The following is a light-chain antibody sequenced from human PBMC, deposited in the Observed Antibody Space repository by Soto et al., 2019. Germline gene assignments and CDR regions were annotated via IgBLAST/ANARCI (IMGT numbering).Light chain of an antibody. CDR2: GTS. Sequence: EIVLTQSPGTLSLSPGERATLSCRASQSISVTYLAWYQQKPGQAPRLFIYGTSSRATGIPARFSGSGSGADFTLTISSLEPEDFAIYYCQQRNTWPPVTFGQGTRLEIK. CDR1: QSISVTY. J-gene: IGKJ5*01. V-gene: IGKV3-11*01. CDR3: QQRNTWPPVT.